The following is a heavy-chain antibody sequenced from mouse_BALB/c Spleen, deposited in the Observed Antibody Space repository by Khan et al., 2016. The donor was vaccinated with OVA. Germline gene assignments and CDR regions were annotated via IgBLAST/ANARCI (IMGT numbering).Heavy chain of an antibody. CDR3: ARGNYYGYYFDY. V-gene: IGHV3-2*02. CDR2: ISYSGGT. CDR1: GYSITSGYV. D-gene: IGHD1-1*01. Sequence: EVQLVESGPGLVKPSQSLSLTCTVTGYSITSGYVWNWIRQFPGNKLEWMGYISYSGGTSYNPSLQSRISITRDTSKNQFFLQLNSVTTEDTATYYCARGNYYGYYFDYWGQGTTLTVSS. J-gene: IGHJ2*01.